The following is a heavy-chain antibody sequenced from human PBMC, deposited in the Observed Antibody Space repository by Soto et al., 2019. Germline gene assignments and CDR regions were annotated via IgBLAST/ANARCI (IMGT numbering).Heavy chain of an antibody. CDR3: ARRLPYDYGSGSLPGVHFDY. CDR1: GGSISRSSYY. Sequence: PSETLSLTCSVSGGSISRSSYYWGWIRQPPGKGLEWIGNIYYSGSTYYNPSLKSRITISVDTSKNQFSLKLSSVTAADTAVYYCARRLPYDYGSGSLPGVHFDYWSQGTLVTVSS. V-gene: IGHV4-39*01. J-gene: IGHJ4*02. CDR2: IYYSGST. D-gene: IGHD3-10*01.